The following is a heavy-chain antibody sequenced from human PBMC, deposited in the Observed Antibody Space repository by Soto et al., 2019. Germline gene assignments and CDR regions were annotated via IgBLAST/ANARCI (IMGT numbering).Heavy chain of an antibody. Sequence: SETLSLTCAVYGGSFSGYSWIWIRQTPGKGLEWIGDINHGGSTRYNPSLKSRATISVDTSKSQFSLKLSSVTAADTAVYYCARDRGHRYGMDVWGQGTTVTVSS. D-gene: IGHD3-10*01. CDR3: ARDRGHRYGMDV. CDR2: INHGGST. V-gene: IGHV4-34*01. J-gene: IGHJ6*02. CDR1: GGSFSGYS.